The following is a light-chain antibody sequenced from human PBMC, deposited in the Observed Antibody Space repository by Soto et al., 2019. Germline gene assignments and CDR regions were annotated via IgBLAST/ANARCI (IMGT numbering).Light chain of an antibody. V-gene: IGLV2-14*03. Sequence: QSALTQPASLSGSPGQSITISCTGTSSDVGGYNYVSWYQQHPGKAPRLMIYGVSNRPLGVSYRFSGSKSGNSASLTISGLLPEDEADYYCNSYPSGNSPVLFGGGTNRTVL. J-gene: IGLJ2*01. CDR1: SSDVGGYNY. CDR3: NSYPSGNSPVL. CDR2: GVS.